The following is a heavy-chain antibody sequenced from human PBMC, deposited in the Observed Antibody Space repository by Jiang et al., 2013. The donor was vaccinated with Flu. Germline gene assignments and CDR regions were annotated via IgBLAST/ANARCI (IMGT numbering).Heavy chain of an antibody. CDR1: GYSFTSYW. D-gene: IGHD4-17*01. CDR3: ARPRAYGDYVALAY. J-gene: IGHJ4*02. Sequence: GAEVKKPGESLKISCKGSGYSFTSYWIGWVRQMPGKGLEWMGIIYPRDSDTRYSPSFQGQVTISADESSSTAFLQWTSLETSDTAIYYCARPRAYGDYVALAYWGQGTLVTVSS. CDR2: IYPRDSDT. V-gene: IGHV5-51*01.